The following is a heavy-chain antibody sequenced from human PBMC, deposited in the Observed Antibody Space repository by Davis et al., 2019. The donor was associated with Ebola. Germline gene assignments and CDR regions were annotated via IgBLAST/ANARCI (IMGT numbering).Heavy chain of an antibody. CDR2: ISSSSTYR. D-gene: IGHD3-10*01. Sequence: GESLKISCAASGFTFSDSDMNWLRQAPGKGLEWVSYISSSSTYRNYADSVKGRFTISRDNAKNSLYLQMNSLRAEDTAVYYCARGFGEIVYYGMDVWGQGTTVTVSS. CDR1: GFTFSDSD. CDR3: ARGFGEIVYYGMDV. V-gene: IGHV3-11*06. J-gene: IGHJ6*02.